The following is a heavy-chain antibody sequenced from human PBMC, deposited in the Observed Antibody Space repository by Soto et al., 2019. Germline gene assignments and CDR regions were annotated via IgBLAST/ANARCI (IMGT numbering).Heavy chain of an antibody. Sequence: ASVKVSCKASGYTFTGYYMHWVRQAPGQGLEWMGWINPNSGGTNYAQKFQGWVTMTRDTSISTAYMELSRLRSDDTAVYYCERAGQMLGVYYYYGMDVWGQGTTVTVSS. J-gene: IGHJ6*02. CDR2: INPNSGGT. V-gene: IGHV1-2*04. CDR3: ERAGQMLGVYYYYGMDV. D-gene: IGHD2-2*01. CDR1: GYTFTGYY.